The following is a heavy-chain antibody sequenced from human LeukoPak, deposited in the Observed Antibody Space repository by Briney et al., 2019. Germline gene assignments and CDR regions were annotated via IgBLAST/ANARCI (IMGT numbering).Heavy chain of an antibody. CDR2: IQENGRGK. D-gene: IGHD2-8*02. J-gene: IGHJ4*02. Sequence: GGSLRLSCVASGFTFSRYWMVWVRQAPGKGLEWVASIQENGRGKYYLDSVKGRFSISKDNARSSVSLQMNSLGVGDMAVCYCARDAGGGFDYWGQGTRVTVSS. CDR3: ARDAGGGFDY. CDR1: GFTFSRYW. V-gene: IGHV3-7*01.